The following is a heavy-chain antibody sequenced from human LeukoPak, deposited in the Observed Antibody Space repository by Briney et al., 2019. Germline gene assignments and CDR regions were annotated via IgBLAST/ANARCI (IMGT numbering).Heavy chain of an antibody. J-gene: IGHJ4*02. CDR2: IYTSGST. Sequence: PSETLSLTCTVSGGSISSYYWSWIRQPAGKGLEWIGRIYTSGSTNYNPSLKSRVSISLDASNNQFSLTLKSVTAADTAMYYCARDGVVSMELDYWGQGTLVTVSS. V-gene: IGHV4-4*07. D-gene: IGHD3-3*01. CDR3: ARDGVVSMELDY. CDR1: GGSISSYY.